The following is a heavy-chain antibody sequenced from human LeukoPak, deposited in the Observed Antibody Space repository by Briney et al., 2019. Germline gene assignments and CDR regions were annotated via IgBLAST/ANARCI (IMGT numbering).Heavy chain of an antibody. CDR1: GFTFSSYG. Sequence: GGSLRLSCAASGFTFSSYGMHWVRQAPGKGLEWVSVIYSGGSTYYADSVKGRFTISRDNSKNTLYLQTNSLRAEDTAVYYCARDRNRFTYYDTAGDYWGQGTLVTVSS. CDR3: ARDRNRFTYYDTAGDY. J-gene: IGHJ4*02. V-gene: IGHV3-NL1*01. D-gene: IGHD3-22*01. CDR2: IYSGGST.